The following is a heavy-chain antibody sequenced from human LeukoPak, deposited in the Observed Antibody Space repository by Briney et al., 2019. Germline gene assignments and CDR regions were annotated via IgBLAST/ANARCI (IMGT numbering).Heavy chain of an antibody. V-gene: IGHV4-39*01. CDR3: ARRRMSSVAPFDY. Sequence: PSETLSLTCTVSGGSFSSSNYYWGWIRQPPGKGLEWIGSIYYSGSTYYNPSLKSRVTISVDTSKNQFSLKLSSVTATDTAVYFCARRRMSSVAPFDYWGQGTLVTVSS. CDR1: GGSFSSSNYY. D-gene: IGHD3-10*01. J-gene: IGHJ4*02. CDR2: IYYSGST.